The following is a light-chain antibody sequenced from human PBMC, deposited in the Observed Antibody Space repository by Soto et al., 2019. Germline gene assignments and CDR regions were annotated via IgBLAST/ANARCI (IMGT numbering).Light chain of an antibody. CDR3: QQSYTLPLT. CDR2: TAS. CDR1: QSISGY. J-gene: IGKJ4*01. Sequence: DIQMTQSPSSLSASVGDRVTITCRASQSISGYLNWYHQKPGKAPKLLIYTASNLQSGVPSRFSGSGSGTDFTLTISSLQPEDFTTYYCQQSYTLPLTFGGGPKVEIK. V-gene: IGKV1-39*01.